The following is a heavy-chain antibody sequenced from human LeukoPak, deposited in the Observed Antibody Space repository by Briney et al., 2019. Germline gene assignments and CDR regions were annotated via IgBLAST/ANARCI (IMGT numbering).Heavy chain of an antibody. Sequence: PGRSLRLSCAASGFTFSSYAMHWVRQAPGKGLEWVAVISYDGSNKYYADSVKGRFTISRDNSKNTLYLQVSSLTAEDTAVYYCASGRDIEVAGPGGYFDHWGRGTLVTVSS. J-gene: IGHJ4*02. V-gene: IGHV3-30*04. CDR3: ASGRDIEVAGPGGYFDH. CDR1: GFTFSSYA. D-gene: IGHD6-19*01. CDR2: ISYDGSNK.